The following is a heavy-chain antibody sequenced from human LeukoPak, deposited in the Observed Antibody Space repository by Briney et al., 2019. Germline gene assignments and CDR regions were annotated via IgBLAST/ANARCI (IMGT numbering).Heavy chain of an antibody. CDR3: AKDHARSGGNWGHPDY. D-gene: IGHD2-15*01. V-gene: IGHV1-3*01. CDR2: IIAGNGNT. Sequence: ASVKVSCKASGYTFTNYAMHWVRQAPGQRLEWMGWIIAGNGNTKYSQNFQGRVTVTRDTSASTAYMELSSLRSEDTAVYYCAKDHARSGGNWGHPDYWGQGTLVTVSS. CDR1: GYTFTNYA. J-gene: IGHJ4*02.